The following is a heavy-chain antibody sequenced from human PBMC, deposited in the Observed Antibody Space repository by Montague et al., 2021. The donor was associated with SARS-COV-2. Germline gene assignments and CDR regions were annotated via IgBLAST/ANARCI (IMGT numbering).Heavy chain of an antibody. CDR1: GGSISTSHW. J-gene: IGHJ4*02. CDR2: IDERGST. CDR3: SRDVRTSTWSIRGYGGNYYFDS. V-gene: IGHV4-4*02. D-gene: IGHD4-23*01. Sequence: SETLSLTCAVSGGSISTSHWWSWVRQPPGKGLVWFGGIDERGSTNYSTSPKSRVTMLIDKSANQFSLQLVSLTAADTAIYFCSRDVRTSTWSIRGYGGNYYFDSWGQGTLVAVSS.